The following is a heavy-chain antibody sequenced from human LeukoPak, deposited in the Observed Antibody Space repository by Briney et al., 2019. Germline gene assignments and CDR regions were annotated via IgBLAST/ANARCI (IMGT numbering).Heavy chain of an antibody. CDR1: GFSFSSFG. J-gene: IGHJ4*02. D-gene: IGHD3-10*01. CDR3: ATSFLALYGSGSYYSYFDY. CDR2: IRYDGSNK. Sequence: GGSLRLSCAASGFSFSSFGMHWVRQAPGKGLEWITFIRYDGSNKYYADSVKGRFTISRDNSKNTLYLQMNSLRAEDTAVYYCATSFLALYGSGSYYSYFDYWGQGTLVTVSS. V-gene: IGHV3-30*02.